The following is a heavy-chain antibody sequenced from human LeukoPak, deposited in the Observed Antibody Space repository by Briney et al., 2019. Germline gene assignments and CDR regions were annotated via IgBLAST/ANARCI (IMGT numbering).Heavy chain of an antibody. CDR3: ARHTPGGDPLRFLSP. CDR1: GGSISSYY. CDR2: IYYSGST. V-gene: IGHV4-59*08. J-gene: IGHJ4*02. D-gene: IGHD3-3*01. Sequence: KPSETLSLTCTVSGGSISSYYWSWIRQPPGKGLELIRYIYYSGSTNYNPSLKSRVTISVDTSKNQFSLKLSSVTAADTAVYYCARHTPGGDPLRFLSPWGQGTLVTVSS.